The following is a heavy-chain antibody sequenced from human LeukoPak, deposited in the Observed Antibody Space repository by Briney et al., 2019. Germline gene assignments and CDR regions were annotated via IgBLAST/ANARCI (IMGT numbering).Heavy chain of an antibody. V-gene: IGHV1-8*01. CDR2: MNANSGNT. CDR3: ARGLTHYDFWSGYIWRSSPYQDGMDV. Sequence: ASVKVSCTASVYTFTSYDINWVRKSTGQGLERMGGMNANSGNTGYAQKFQGRVTMTSNTSISTAYMELSSLRSEDTAVYYCARGLTHYDFWSGYIWRSSPYQDGMDVWGQGTTVTVSS. J-gene: IGHJ6*02. CDR1: VYTFTSYD. D-gene: IGHD3-3*01.